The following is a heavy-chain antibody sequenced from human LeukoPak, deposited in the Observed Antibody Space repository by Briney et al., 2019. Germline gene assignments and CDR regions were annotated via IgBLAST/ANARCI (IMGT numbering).Heavy chain of an antibody. CDR3: ARSQFHYYDSSGYTPLPLWY. CDR1: GGTFSSYA. D-gene: IGHD3-22*01. CDR2: IIPIFGIA. Sequence: GASVKVSCKASGGTFSSYAISWVRQAPGQGLEWMGRIIPIFGIANYAQKFQGRVTITADKSTNTAYMELSSLRSEDTAVYYCARSQFHYYDSSGYTPLPLWYWGQGTLVTVSS. V-gene: IGHV1-69*04. J-gene: IGHJ4*02.